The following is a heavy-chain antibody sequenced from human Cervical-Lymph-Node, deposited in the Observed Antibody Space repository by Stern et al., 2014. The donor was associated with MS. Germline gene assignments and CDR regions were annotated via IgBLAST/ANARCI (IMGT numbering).Heavy chain of an antibody. CDR3: SLVSSSAFSDDFEI. D-gene: IGHD2/OR15-2a*01. CDR1: GGTFSTYA. J-gene: IGHJ3*02. V-gene: IGHV1-69*17. Sequence: VQLVESGAEVKKPGSSVKVSCEASGGTFSTYAVSWVRQAPGQGLGWVGAIIPPFSVTNYVEKFQGRVLLTADSSPTTVYMELRSLRSEDTATYYCSLVSSSAFSDDFEIWGQGTMVTVSS. CDR2: IIPPFSVT.